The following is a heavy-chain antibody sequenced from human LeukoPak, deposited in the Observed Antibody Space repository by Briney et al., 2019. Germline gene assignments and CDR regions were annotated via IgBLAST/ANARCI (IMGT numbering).Heavy chain of an antibody. CDR2: ISWNSGSI. CDR3: AKDIHLSTTVTTGFDY. J-gene: IGHJ4*02. CDR1: GFTFDDYA. V-gene: IGHV3-9*01. Sequence: GRSLRLSCAASGFTFDDYAMHWVRQAPGKGLEWASGISWNSGSIGYADSVKGRFTISRDNAKNSLYLQMNSLRAEDTALYYCAKDIHLSTTVTTGFDYWGQGTLVTVSS. D-gene: IGHD4-17*01.